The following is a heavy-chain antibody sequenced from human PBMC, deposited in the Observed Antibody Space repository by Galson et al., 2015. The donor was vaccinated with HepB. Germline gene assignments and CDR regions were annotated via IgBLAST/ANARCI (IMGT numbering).Heavy chain of an antibody. J-gene: IGHJ4*02. CDR2: IYYSGST. CDR3: ARIGSGFPREFDY. D-gene: IGHD6-25*01. CDR1: GGSISSYY. V-gene: IGHV4-59*01. Sequence: SETLSFTCTVSGGSISSYYWSWIRQPPGKGLEWIGYIYYSGSTNYNPSLKSRVTISVDTSKNQFSLKLSSVTAADTAVYYCARIGSGFPREFDYWGQGTLVTVSS.